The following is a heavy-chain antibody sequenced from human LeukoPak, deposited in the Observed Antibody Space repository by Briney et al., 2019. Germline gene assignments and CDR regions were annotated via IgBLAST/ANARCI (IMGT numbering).Heavy chain of an antibody. CDR1: GFTFSNYG. D-gene: IGHD2-15*01. Sequence: GRSLRLSCAASGFTFSNYGMHWVRQAPGKGLEWVAVISYDESDKYYADSVKGRFTISRDNSKNTLYLQMNSLRPEDTAVYYCAKGVVTATNAAYYGMDVWGQGTTVTVSS. J-gene: IGHJ6*02. CDR2: ISYDESDK. V-gene: IGHV3-30*18. CDR3: AKGVVTATNAAYYGMDV.